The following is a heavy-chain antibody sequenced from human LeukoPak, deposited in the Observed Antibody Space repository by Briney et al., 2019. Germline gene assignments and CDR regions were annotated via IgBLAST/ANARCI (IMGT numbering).Heavy chain of an antibody. CDR2: IYYSGST. D-gene: IGHD1-26*01. J-gene: IGHJ3*02. CDR1: GGSISSGDYY. Sequence: SQTLSLTCTVSGGSISSGDYYWSWIRQPPGKGLEWIGYIYYSGSTYYNPSLKSRVTISVDTSKNQFSLKLSSVTAADTAVYYCARVPEWDDAFDIWGQGTMVTVSS. V-gene: IGHV4-30-4*01. CDR3: ARVPEWDDAFDI.